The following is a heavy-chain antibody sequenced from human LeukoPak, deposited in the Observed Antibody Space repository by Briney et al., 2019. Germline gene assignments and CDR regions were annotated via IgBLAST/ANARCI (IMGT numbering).Heavy chain of an antibody. CDR2: INTRADET. CDR1: GFSFSNYG. V-gene: IGHV3-23*01. CDR3: ERDPSDYERQRGWYRDF. J-gene: IGHJ4*01. D-gene: IGHD6-19*01. Sequence: GGSLRLSCAASGFSFSNYGMSWFRQAPGKGLEWVSTINTRADETHYADSVRGRFTIFRDNSKSTLALHMSNLRVEDTAVYYCERDPSDYERQRGWYRDFWGRGSQVTVSS.